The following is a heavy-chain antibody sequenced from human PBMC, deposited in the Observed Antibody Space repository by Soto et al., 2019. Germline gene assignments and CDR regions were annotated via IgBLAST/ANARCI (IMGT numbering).Heavy chain of an antibody. CDR2: ISGSGGST. Sequence: LRLSCAASGFTFSSYARSWVRQAPGKGLEGVSSISGSGGSTYYADSEKGRFTISRDNSKNTLYLQMNSLRAEDTAVYYCATRGVVVVGATFYYYGMDVLGQGNTVTVSS. V-gene: IGHV3-23*01. J-gene: IGHJ6*02. CDR1: GFTFSSYA. CDR3: ATRGVVVVGATFYYYGMDV. D-gene: IGHD2-15*01.